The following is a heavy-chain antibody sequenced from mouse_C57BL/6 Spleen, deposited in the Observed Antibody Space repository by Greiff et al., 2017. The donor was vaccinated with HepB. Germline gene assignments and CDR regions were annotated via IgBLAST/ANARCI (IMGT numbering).Heavy chain of an antibody. Sequence: VQLQQPGAELVMPGASVKLSCKASGYTFTSYWMHWVKQRPGQGLEWIGEIDPSDSYTNYNQKFKGKSTLTVDKSSSTAYMQLSSLTSEDSAVYYCARRGYDYEGNFDYWGQGTTLTVSS. CDR3: ARRGYDYEGNFDY. J-gene: IGHJ2*01. D-gene: IGHD2-4*01. CDR1: GYTFTSYW. V-gene: IGHV1-69*01. CDR2: IDPSDSYT.